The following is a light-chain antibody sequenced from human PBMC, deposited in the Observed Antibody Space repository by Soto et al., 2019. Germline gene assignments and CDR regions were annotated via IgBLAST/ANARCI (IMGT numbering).Light chain of an antibody. Sequence: QTVVTQEPSFSVSPGGTVTLTCGLSSGSVSTSYYPSWYQQTPGQAPRTLIYSTNTRSSGVPDRFSGSILGNKAALMITGAQADDESDYYCALYMGSGISVFGGGTQLTVL. CDR1: SGSVSTSYY. J-gene: IGLJ3*02. CDR2: STN. CDR3: ALYMGSGISV. V-gene: IGLV8-61*01.